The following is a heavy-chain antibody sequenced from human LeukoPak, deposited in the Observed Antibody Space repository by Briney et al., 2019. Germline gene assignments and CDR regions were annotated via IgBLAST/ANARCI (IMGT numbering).Heavy chain of an antibody. Sequence: ASVKVSCKASGCTFTAYYLHWVRQAPGQGLEWMGWINPNSGGTNYAQTFQGRVTMTRDTSISTAYMDLSTLRSDDTAVYYCARVADFRQSFDFWGQGTLVTVS. D-gene: IGHD3/OR15-3a*01. CDR3: ARVADFRQSFDF. V-gene: IGHV1-2*02. CDR2: INPNSGGT. CDR1: GCTFTAYY. J-gene: IGHJ4*02.